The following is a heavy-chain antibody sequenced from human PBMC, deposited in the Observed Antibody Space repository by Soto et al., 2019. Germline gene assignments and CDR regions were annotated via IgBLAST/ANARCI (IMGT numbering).Heavy chain of an antibody. Sequence: QVHLVQSGAEVKKPGASVKVSCKASGYTFPSYGISWVRQAPGQGLEWMGWITTYNGNTNYAQKVQGRVTITTDTSTSTAYMELRSLRSDDTAVYYCARGRTLVGNRHFDVWGQGTLVTVSS. V-gene: IGHV1-18*04. CDR2: ITTYNGNT. CDR3: ARGRTLVGNRHFDV. CDR1: GYTFPSYG. J-gene: IGHJ3*01. D-gene: IGHD2-15*01.